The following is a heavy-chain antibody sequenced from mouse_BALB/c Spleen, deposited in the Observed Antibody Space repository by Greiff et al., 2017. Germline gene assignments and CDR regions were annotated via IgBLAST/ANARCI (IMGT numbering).Heavy chain of an antibody. CDR3: ARPIYDGYYVEFAY. J-gene: IGHJ3*01. CDR2: INPNNGGT. Sequence: EVQLQQSGPELVKPGASVKIPCKASGYTFTDYNMDWVKQSHGKSLEWIGDINPNNGGTIYNQKFKGKATLTVDKSSSTAYMELRSLTSEDTAVYYCARPIYDGYYVEFAYWGEGTLGTVSA. D-gene: IGHD2-3*01. CDR1: GYTFTDYN. V-gene: IGHV1-18*01.